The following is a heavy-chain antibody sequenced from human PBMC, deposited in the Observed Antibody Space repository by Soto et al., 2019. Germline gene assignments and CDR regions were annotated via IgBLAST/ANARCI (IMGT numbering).Heavy chain of an antibody. V-gene: IGHV3-30*18. CDR3: AKDLGPSAAAPLYYYYYGMDV. D-gene: IGHD6-13*01. CDR1: GFTFSSYG. J-gene: IGHJ6*02. Sequence: VQLLESGGGLVQPGGSLRLSCAASGFTFSSYGMHWVRQAPGKGLEWVAVISYDGSNKYYADSVKGRFTISRDNSKNTLYLQMNSLRAEDTAVYYCAKDLGPSAAAPLYYYYYGMDVWGQGTTVTVSS. CDR2: ISYDGSNK.